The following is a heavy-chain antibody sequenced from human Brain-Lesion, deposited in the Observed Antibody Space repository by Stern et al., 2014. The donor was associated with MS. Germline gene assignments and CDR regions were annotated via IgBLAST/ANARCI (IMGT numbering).Heavy chain of an antibody. CDR1: GGSINSGGYY. Sequence: QVQLQESGPGLVKPSQTLPLPCTVSGGSINSGGYYWSWIRQYPGKGLEWIGYIYYNGSAYSDPSLKSRLSMSIDTSKNQFSLNLNSVTAADTAVYYCARGARYSDSSGYYFYFDYWGQGTLVTVSS. CDR3: ARGARYSDSSGYYFYFDY. V-gene: IGHV4-31*03. J-gene: IGHJ4*02. D-gene: IGHD3-22*01. CDR2: IYYNGSA.